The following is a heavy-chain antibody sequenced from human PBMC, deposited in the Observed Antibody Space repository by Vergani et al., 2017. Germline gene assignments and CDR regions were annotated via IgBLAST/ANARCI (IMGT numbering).Heavy chain of an antibody. J-gene: IGHJ6*02. CDR1: GFTFSSYD. Sequence: EVQLVESGGGLVQPGGSLRLSCAASGFTFSSYDMNWVRQAPGKGLEWVSYISSSGSTIYYADSVKGRFTISRDNAKNSLYLQMNSLRAEDTAVYYCARDGRSGSYGEYYYYYYGMDVWGQGTTVTVSS. V-gene: IGHV3-48*03. CDR3: ARDGRSGSYGEYYYYYYGMDV. CDR2: ISSSGSTI. D-gene: IGHD1-26*01.